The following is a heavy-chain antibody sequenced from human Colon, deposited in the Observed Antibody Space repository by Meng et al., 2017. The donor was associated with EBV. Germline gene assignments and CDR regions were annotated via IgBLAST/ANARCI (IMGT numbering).Heavy chain of an antibody. J-gene: IGHJ4*02. CDR3: ARGNAYNAPSFDY. CDR2: IYHGGNT. V-gene: IGHV4-4*02. Sequence: QVQAQESGPGLVEPSGTLPLPCAVSGPSISSNNWWSWVRQPPGKGLEWIGEIYHGGNTNYNPSLKSRVTISVDRSNDQFSLSLSSVTAADTAVYYCARGNAYNAPSFDYWGQGTLVTVSS. D-gene: IGHD5-24*01. CDR1: GPSISSNNW.